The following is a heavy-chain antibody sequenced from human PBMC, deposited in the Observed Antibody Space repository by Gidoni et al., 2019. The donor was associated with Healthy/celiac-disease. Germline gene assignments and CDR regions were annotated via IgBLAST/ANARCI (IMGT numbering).Heavy chain of an antibody. D-gene: IGHD6-19*01. V-gene: IGHV4-39*01. J-gene: IGHJ5*02. CDR3: ARHNGSTSGSQNNNWFDP. Sequence: SLKSRVTISVDTSKNQFSLKLSSVTAADTAVYYCARHNGSTSGSQNNNWFDPWGQGTLVTVSS.